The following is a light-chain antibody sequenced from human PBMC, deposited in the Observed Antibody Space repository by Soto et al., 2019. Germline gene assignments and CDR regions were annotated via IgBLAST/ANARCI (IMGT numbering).Light chain of an antibody. V-gene: IGLV2-14*01. CDR2: DVS. CDR1: SSDVGGYNY. J-gene: IGLJ1*01. CDR3: SSYTSSSTPPYV. Sequence: QSVLTQPASVSGARGQSITISCTGTSSDVGGYNYVSWYQQRPGKAPKLMIYDVSNRPSGVSNRFSGSKSGNTASLTISGLQAEDEADYYCSSYTSSSTPPYVFGTGTKVTVL.